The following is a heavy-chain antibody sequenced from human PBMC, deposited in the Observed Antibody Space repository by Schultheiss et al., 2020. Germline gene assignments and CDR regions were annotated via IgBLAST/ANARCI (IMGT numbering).Heavy chain of an antibody. CDR2: IYYSGST. CDR3: AKINNCFTD. V-gene: IGHV4-59*12. D-gene: IGHD1-1*01. CDR1: GGSFSGYY. J-gene: IGHJ4*02. Sequence: SETLSLTCAVYGGSFSGYYWSWIRQPPGKGLEWIGYIYYSGSTNYNPSLKSRVTISVDTSKNQFSLKLNSVTAADTAVYYCAKINNCFTDWGQGTLVTVSS.